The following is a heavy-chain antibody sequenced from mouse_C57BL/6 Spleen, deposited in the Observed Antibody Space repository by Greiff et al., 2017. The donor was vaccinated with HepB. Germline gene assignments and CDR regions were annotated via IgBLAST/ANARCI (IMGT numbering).Heavy chain of an antibody. Sequence: DVMLVESGGGLVKPGGSLKLSCAASGFTFSSYTMSWVRQTPEKRLEWVATISGGGSNTYYPDSVKGRFTISRDNAKNTLYLQMSSLRSEDTALYYCARQDYGSSYWFAYWGQGTLVTVSA. CDR3: ARQDYGSSYWFAY. D-gene: IGHD1-1*01. CDR1: GFTFSSYT. CDR2: ISGGGSNT. J-gene: IGHJ3*01. V-gene: IGHV5-9*01.